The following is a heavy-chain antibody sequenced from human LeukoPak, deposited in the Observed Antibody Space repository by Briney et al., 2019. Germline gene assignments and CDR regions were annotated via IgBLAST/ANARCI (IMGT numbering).Heavy chain of an antibody. CDR2: IYSGGST. D-gene: IGHD5-18*01. CDR1: GFTFSSYW. CDR3: ARDIYSYGYSDY. J-gene: IGHJ4*02. Sequence: PGGSLRLSCAASGFTFSSYWMSWVRQAPGKGLEWVSVIYSGGSTYYADSAKGRFTISRDNSKNTLYLQMNSLRAEDTAVYYCARDIYSYGYSDYWGQGTLVTVSS. V-gene: IGHV3-53*01.